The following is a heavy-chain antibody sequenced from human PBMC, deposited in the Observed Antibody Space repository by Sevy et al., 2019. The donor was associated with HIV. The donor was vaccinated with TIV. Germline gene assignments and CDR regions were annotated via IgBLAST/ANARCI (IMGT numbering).Heavy chain of an antibody. CDR2: IWFDGSNT. CDR1: GFTFSTYG. J-gene: IGHJ4*02. V-gene: IGHV3-33*01. CDR3: AREGYGDFDFDY. D-gene: IGHD4-17*01. Sequence: GGSLRLSCAASGFTFSTYGMHWVRQAPGKGLEWVAVIWFDGSNTYYADSVKGRFTISRDIAKNTLYLQMNSLRAEDTAVYYCAREGYGDFDFDYWGQGTLVTVSS.